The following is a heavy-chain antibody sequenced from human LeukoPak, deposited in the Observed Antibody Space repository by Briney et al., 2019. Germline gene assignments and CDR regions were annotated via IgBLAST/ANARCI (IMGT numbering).Heavy chain of an antibody. D-gene: IGHD2-2*01. CDR3: AKVLFYCSSTSCHDAFDI. CDR1: GFTFSSYA. J-gene: IGHJ3*02. CDR2: ISGSGGST. V-gene: IGHV3-23*01. Sequence: PGGSLRLSCAASGFTFSSYAMSWVRQAPGKGLEWVSAISGSGGSTYYADSVKGRFTISRDNSKNTLYLQMNSLRAEDTAVYYCAKVLFYCSSTSCHDAFDIWGQGTMVTVSS.